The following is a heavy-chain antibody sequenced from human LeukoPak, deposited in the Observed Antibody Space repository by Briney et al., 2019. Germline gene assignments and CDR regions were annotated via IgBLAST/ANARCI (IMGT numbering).Heavy chain of an antibody. Sequence: GGSLRLSCSASGFPFSSYAMHWVRQAPGEGLEYVSAISDSGGSTYYADSVKGRFTISRDNSKNTLYLQMSSLRAEDTAVYFCVRGYSFGPYGMDVWGQGTTVTVSS. J-gene: IGHJ6*02. CDR2: ISDSGGST. D-gene: IGHD2-15*01. V-gene: IGHV3-64D*09. CDR1: GFPFSSYA. CDR3: VRGYSFGPYGMDV.